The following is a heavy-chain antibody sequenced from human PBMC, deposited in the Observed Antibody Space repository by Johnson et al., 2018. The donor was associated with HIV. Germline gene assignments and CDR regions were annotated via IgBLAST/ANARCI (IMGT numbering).Heavy chain of an antibody. CDR2: ISSSGSTK. Sequence: QVQLVESGGGVVQPGRSLRLSCAVSGFTFSDYYMSWIRQAPGKGLEWVSYISSSGSTKYYADSVKGRFTISRDNAKNSLYLQMNSLRAEDTAVYYCARDQPPGYCSGGSCYSGAFDIWGRGTMVTVSS. V-gene: IGHV3-11*04. CDR3: ARDQPPGYCSGGSCYSGAFDI. D-gene: IGHD2-15*01. J-gene: IGHJ3*02. CDR1: GFTFSDYY.